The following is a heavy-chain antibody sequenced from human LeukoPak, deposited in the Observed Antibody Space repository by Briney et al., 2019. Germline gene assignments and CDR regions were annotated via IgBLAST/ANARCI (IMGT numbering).Heavy chain of an antibody. D-gene: IGHD6-19*01. CDR2: INPNSGGT. V-gene: IGHV1-2*02. CDR1: GYTFTGYY. CDR3: ARVISGWDDFDY. Sequence: ASVKVSCKASGYTFTGYYMHWVRQAPGQGLEWMGWINPNSGGTSYAQKFQGRVTMTRDTSISTAYMELSRLRSDDTAVYYCARVISGWDDFDYWGQGTLVTVSS. J-gene: IGHJ4*02.